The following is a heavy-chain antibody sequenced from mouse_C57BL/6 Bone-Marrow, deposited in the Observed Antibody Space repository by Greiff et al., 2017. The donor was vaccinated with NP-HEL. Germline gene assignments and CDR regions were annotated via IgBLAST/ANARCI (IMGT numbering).Heavy chain of an antibody. J-gene: IGHJ3*01. CDR2: ISYDGSN. Sequence: ESGPGLVKPSQSLSLTCSVTGYSITSSYYWNWIRQFPGNKLEWMGYISYDGSNNYNPSLKNRISITRDTSKNQFFLKLNSVTTEDTATYYGAIEAWFSYWGQGTLVTVSA. CDR1: GYSITSSYY. V-gene: IGHV3-6*01. CDR3: AIEAWFSY.